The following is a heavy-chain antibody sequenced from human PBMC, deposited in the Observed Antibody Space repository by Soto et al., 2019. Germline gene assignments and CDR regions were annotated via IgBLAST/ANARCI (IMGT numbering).Heavy chain of an antibody. CDR3: ARTHHSDRSGTDY. CDR1: GGSIRSGDSY. V-gene: IGHV4-30-4*01. CDR2: IYYSGST. Sequence: PSETLSLTCTVSGGSIRSGDSYWSWIRQPPGKGLEWIGYIYYSGSTYYNPSLKSRVTISLDTSKNQFSLNLSSVTAADTAVYYCARTHHSDRSGTDYWGQGTLVTVSS. D-gene: IGHD3-22*01. J-gene: IGHJ4*02.